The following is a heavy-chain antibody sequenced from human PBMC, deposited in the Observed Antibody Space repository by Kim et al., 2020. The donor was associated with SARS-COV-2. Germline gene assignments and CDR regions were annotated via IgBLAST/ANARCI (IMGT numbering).Heavy chain of an antibody. D-gene: IGHD6-6*01. V-gene: IGHV1-18*01. CDR3: ARDFSSSSWDSPPDY. CDR1: GYTFNSYG. Sequence: SVKVSCKASGYTFNSYGFSWVRQAPGQGLEWMGWISAHNGNTNYAPKFQGRVTMTTDTSTSTAHMELWNLRPDDTAVYYCARDFSSSSWDSPPDYWGQGTLVTVSS. J-gene: IGHJ4*02. CDR2: ISAHNGNT.